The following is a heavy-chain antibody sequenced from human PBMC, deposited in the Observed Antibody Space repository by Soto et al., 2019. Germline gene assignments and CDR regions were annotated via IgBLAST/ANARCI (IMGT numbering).Heavy chain of an antibody. J-gene: IGHJ4*02. CDR2: ISGSGGST. CDR3: ARIPFDHVWGTDRYSPNFDY. D-gene: IGHD3-16*02. V-gene: IGHV3-23*01. CDR1: GFTFSSYA. Sequence: PGGSLRLSCAASGFTFSSYAMSWVRQAPGKGLEWVSAISGSGGSTYYADSVKGRFTISRDNSKNTLYLQMNSLRAEDTAVYYCARIPFDHVWGTDRYSPNFDYWGQGTQVTVSS.